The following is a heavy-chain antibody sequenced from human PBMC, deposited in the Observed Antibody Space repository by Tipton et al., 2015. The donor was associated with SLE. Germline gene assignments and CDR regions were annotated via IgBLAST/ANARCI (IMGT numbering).Heavy chain of an antibody. V-gene: IGHV3-7*01. D-gene: IGHD5-12*01. Sequence: SLRLSCAASGFTFSSYWMSWVRQAPGKGLEWVANIKQDGSEKYYVDSVKGRFTISRDNAKNSLYLQMNSLRAEDTAVYYCARDRGYSGYDCFAFDIWGQGTTGTPSS. CDR3: ARDRGYSGYDCFAFDI. J-gene: IGHJ3*02. CDR2: IKQDGSEK. CDR1: GFTFSSYW.